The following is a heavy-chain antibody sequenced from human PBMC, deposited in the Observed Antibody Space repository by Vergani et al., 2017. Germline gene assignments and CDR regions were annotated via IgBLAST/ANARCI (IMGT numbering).Heavy chain of an antibody. V-gene: IGHV3-33*01. CDR3: ARGGPGWELLRYNWFDP. CDR2: IWYDGSNK. Sequence: QVQLVESGGGVVQPGRSLRLSCAASGFTFSSYGMHLVRQAPGKGLGGVAVIWYDGSNKYYADSVKGRFTISRDNSKNTLYLQMNSLRAEDTAVYYCARGGPGWELLRYNWFDPWGQGTLVTVSS. D-gene: IGHD1-26*01. CDR1: GFTFSSYG. J-gene: IGHJ5*02.